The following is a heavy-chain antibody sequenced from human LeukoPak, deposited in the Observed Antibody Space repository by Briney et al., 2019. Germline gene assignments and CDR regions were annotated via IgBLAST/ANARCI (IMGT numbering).Heavy chain of an antibody. CDR2: ISSSSSYI. CDR3: ARAFHVSMSLAGY. Sequence: GGSLRLSCAASGFTFSSYIMNWVRQAPGKGLEWVSSISSSSSYIYYADSVKGRFTISRDNAKNSLYLQMNSLRAEDTAVYYCARAFHVSMSLAGYWGQGTLVTVSS. J-gene: IGHJ4*02. CDR1: GFTFSSYI. V-gene: IGHV3-21*01. D-gene: IGHD6-6*01.